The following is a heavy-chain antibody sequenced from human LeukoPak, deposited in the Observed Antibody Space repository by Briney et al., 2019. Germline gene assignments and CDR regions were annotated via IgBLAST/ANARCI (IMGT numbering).Heavy chain of an antibody. Sequence: SETLSLTCTVSGVSISSDYWSWIRQPPGKRLEWIGCIYSSGSTSYNPSLKSRLTISVDTSKNQLSLKLSSVTAADTAVYYCARASPLRLGDLSLYRDLDYWGQGTLVTVSS. CDR2: IYSSGST. CDR3: ARASPLRLGDLSLYRDLDY. D-gene: IGHD3-16*02. J-gene: IGHJ4*02. V-gene: IGHV4-59*01. CDR1: GVSISSDY.